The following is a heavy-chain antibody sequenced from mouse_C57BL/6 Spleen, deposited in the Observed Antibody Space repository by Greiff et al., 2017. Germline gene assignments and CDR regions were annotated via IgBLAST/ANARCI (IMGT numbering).Heavy chain of an antibody. CDR1: GYAFSSSW. CDR3: ARDTVGRAMDY. V-gene: IGHV1-82*01. J-gene: IGHJ4*01. CDR2: IYPGDGDT. D-gene: IGHD1-1*01. Sequence: VKLQQSGPELVKPGASVKISCKASGYAFSSSWMNWVKQRPGKGLEWIGRIYPGDGDTNYNGKFKGKATLTADKSSSTAYMQLSSLTSEDSAVYFCARDTVGRAMDYWGQGTSVTVSS.